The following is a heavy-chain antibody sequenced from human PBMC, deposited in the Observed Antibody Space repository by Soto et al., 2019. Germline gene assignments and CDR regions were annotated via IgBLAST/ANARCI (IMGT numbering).Heavy chain of an antibody. Sequence: GASVKVSCRVSGYTLTELSMHWVRQAPGKGLEWMGCFNAEDGETIYAQKFQGRVTMATDTSTSTAYMELRSLRSDDTAVYYCARDLDYGDSYYWGQGTLVTVSS. J-gene: IGHJ4*02. CDR1: GYTLTELS. CDR2: FNAEDGET. CDR3: ARDLDYGDSYY. D-gene: IGHD4-17*01. V-gene: IGHV1-24*01.